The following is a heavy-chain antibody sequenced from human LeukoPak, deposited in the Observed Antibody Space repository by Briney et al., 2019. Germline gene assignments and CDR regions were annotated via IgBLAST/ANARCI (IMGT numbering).Heavy chain of an antibody. CDR3: CADGGGDQGDW. J-gene: IGHJ4*02. D-gene: IGHD3-16*01. Sequence: PSATLSLTCSVSGVSLSSTNYFWGWLRQPPGTGLEWIGCLLYSGSTYYHTSLKSRAIISVDTSKNQFSLKLTSLTAATASVYFWCADGGGDQGDWWGQGTLVTVSS. V-gene: IGHV4-39*07. CDR2: LLYSGST. CDR1: GVSLSSTNYF.